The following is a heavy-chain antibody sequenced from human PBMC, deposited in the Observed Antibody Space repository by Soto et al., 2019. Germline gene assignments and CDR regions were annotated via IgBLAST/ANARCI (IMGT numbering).Heavy chain of an antibody. CDR3: AKSHSSGWYWFDP. CDR1: GFTFSSYA. D-gene: IGHD6-19*01. V-gene: IGHV3-23*01. CDR2: ISGSGGST. J-gene: IGHJ5*02. Sequence: EVQLLESGGGLVQPGGSLRLSCAASGFTFSSYAMSWVRQAPGKGLEWVSAISGSGGSTYYADSVKGRFTIPRDNSKNTLYLQMNSLRAENTAVYYCAKSHSSGWYWFDPWGQGTLVTVSS.